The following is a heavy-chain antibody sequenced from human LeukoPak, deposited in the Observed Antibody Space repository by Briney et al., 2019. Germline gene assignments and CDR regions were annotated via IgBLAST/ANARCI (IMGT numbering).Heavy chain of an antibody. D-gene: IGHD3-10*01. Sequence: GGSLRLSCAASGFTFSSYWMSWVRQAPGKGLVWVANIKQDGSEKYYVDSVKGRFTISRDNAKNSLYLQMNSLRAEDTAVYYCARDYKDVWFGVTDYWGQGTLVTVSS. CDR1: GFTFSSYW. CDR3: ARDYKDVWFGVTDY. V-gene: IGHV3-7*01. J-gene: IGHJ4*02. CDR2: IKQDGSEK.